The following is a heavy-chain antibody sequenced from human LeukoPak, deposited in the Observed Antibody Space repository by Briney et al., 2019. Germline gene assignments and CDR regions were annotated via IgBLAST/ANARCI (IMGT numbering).Heavy chain of an antibody. Sequence: PSETLSLTCTVSGGSISSYYWSWIRQPPGKGLEWIGYIYYSGSTNYNPSLKSRVTISVDTSKNQFSLKLSSVTAADTAVYYCATRGWELLLDWYFDLWGRGTLVTVSS. CDR3: ATRGWELLLDWYFDL. CDR1: GGSISSYY. D-gene: IGHD1-26*01. J-gene: IGHJ2*01. CDR2: IYYSGST. V-gene: IGHV4-59*12.